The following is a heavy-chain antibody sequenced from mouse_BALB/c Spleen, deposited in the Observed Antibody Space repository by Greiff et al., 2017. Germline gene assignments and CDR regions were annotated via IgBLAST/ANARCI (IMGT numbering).Heavy chain of an antibody. V-gene: IGHV1S137*01. J-gene: IGHJ3*01. CDR2: ISTYYGDA. Sequence: VQLKQSGAELVRPGVSVKISCKGSGYTFTDYAMHWVKQSHAKSLEWIGVISTYYGDASYNQKFKGKATMTVDKSSSTAYMELARLTSEDSAIYYCAREAYGYLFAYWGQGTLVTVSA. D-gene: IGHD2-2*01. CDR1: GYTFTDYA. CDR3: AREAYGYLFAY.